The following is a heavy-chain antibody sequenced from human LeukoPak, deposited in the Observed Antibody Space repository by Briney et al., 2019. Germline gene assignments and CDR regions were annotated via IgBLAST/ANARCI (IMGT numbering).Heavy chain of an antibody. V-gene: IGHV3-23*01. CDR2: ISPRGDIK. J-gene: IGHJ4*02. CDR1: GFTFSSYE. D-gene: IGHD5-24*01. CDR3: AKDDSWLQFGV. Sequence: GGSLRLSCAASGFTFSSYEMNWVRQAPGKGLEWVSGISPRGDIKYYADSVKGQFTISRDNSRNTVYLEMISLTVEDTAVYYCAKDDSWLQFGVWSPGTLVTV.